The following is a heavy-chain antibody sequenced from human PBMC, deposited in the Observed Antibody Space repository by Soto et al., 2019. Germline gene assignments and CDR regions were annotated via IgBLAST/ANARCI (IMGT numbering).Heavy chain of an antibody. D-gene: IGHD2-2*01. V-gene: IGHV3-48*02. Sequence: EVRLVESGGGLVQRGGSLRLSCEGSGLTFSSYSMHWVRQAPGKGLEWVSHISGSGAAMNYSDSVKGRFIVSRDNAKNSLYLQMNSLRDEDTAVYYCARVVQFRASCSSISCAYYYSAMDVWGQGTRVTVSS. CDR1: GLTFSSYS. CDR3: ARVVQFRASCSSISCAYYYSAMDV. CDR2: ISGSGAAM. J-gene: IGHJ6*02.